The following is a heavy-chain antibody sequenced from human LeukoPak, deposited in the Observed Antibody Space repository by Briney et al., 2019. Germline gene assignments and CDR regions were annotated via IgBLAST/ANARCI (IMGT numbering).Heavy chain of an antibody. D-gene: IGHD6-13*01. J-gene: IGHJ4*02. V-gene: IGHV4-59*11. Sequence: SETLSLTCTVAGGSISSHYWSWIGEPPGMGLVWIGYIYYSGSTNYNPSLKSRVTISVDTSKNQFSLKLSSVTAADTAVYYCARVRSYSSPFDYWGQGTLVTVSS. CDR3: ARVRSYSSPFDY. CDR2: IYYSGST. CDR1: GGSISSHY.